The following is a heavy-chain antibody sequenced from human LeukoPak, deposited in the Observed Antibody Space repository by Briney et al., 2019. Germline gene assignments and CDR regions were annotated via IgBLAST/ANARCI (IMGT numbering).Heavy chain of an antibody. CDR2: IHPNSGGT. CDR3: AREKGPDYDILTGYSSGGMDV. CDR1: GYTFTGYY. D-gene: IGHD3-9*01. Sequence: ASVKVSCKASGYTFTGYYMHWVRQAPGQGLEWMGWIHPNSGGTNYAQKFQGRVTMTRDTSISTAYMELSRLRSDDTAVYYCAREKGPDYDILTGYSSGGMDVWGQGTTVTVSS. J-gene: IGHJ6*02. V-gene: IGHV1-2*02.